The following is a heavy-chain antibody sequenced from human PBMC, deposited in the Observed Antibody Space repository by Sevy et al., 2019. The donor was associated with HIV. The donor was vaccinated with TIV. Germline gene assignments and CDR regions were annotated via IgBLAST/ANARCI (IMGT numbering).Heavy chain of an antibody. CDR2: ISSSSSYI. J-gene: IGHJ4*02. CDR3: ARAPGGYYDSSGWYYFDY. D-gene: IGHD3-22*01. CDR1: GFTFSSYS. V-gene: IGHV3-21*01. Sequence: GGSLRLSCAASGFTFSSYSMNWVRQAPGKGLEWVSSISSSSSYIYYADSVKGRLAISRDNAKNSLYLQMKSLRAEDTAVYYCARAPGGYYDSSGWYYFDYWGQGTLVTVSS.